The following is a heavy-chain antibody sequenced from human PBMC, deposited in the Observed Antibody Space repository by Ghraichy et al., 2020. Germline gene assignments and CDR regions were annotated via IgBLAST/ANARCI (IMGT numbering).Heavy chain of an antibody. CDR3: ATYEYYYGSGSSNYFDY. J-gene: IGHJ4*02. CDR1: GYTLTELS. V-gene: IGHV1-24*01. CDR2: FDPEDGET. D-gene: IGHD3-10*01. Sequence: ASVKVSCKVSGYTLTELSMHWVRQAPGKGLEWMGGFDPEDGETIYAQKFQGRVTMTEDTSTDTAYMELSSLRSEDTAVYYCATYEYYYGSGSSNYFDYWGQXXXVTXXS.